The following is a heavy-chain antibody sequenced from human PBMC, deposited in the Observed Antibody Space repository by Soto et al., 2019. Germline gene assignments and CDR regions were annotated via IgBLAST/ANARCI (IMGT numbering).Heavy chain of an antibody. CDR1: GYTFTCYD. D-gene: IGHD2-2*01. J-gene: IGHJ6*03. V-gene: IGHV1-8*01. Sequence: GASVKVSCKASGYTFTCYDIYWVRQATGQGLEWMGWVNPNSGNTGYAQKFQGRVTMTRNTSISTAYMELSSLRSEDTAVYYCARSLRSSTSSDYYYYYMAVWGKGTTVTVS. CDR2: VNPNSGNT. CDR3: ARSLRSSTSSDYYYYYMAV.